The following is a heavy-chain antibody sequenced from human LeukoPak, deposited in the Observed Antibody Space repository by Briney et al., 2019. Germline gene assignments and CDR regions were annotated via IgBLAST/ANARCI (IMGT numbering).Heavy chain of an antibody. Sequence: GGFLRLSCAASGFTFSSYAMHWVRQAPGKGLEWVAVISYDGSNKYYADSVKGRFTISRDNSKNTLYLQMNSLRAEDTAVYYCAKGLYSSSSGLDYWGQGTLVTVSS. CDR2: ISYDGSNK. D-gene: IGHD6-6*01. J-gene: IGHJ4*02. CDR3: AKGLYSSSSGLDY. V-gene: IGHV3-30-3*01. CDR1: GFTFSSYA.